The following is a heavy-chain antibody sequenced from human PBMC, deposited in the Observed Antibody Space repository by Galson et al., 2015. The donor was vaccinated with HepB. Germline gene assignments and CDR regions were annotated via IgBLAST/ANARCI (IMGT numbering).Heavy chain of an antibody. D-gene: IGHD4-17*01. CDR3: ARGHVDYDPAGWFDP. CDR1: GFRFSRFA. J-gene: IGHJ5*02. CDR2: VRDNGGSYM. Sequence: SLRLSCAASGFRFSRFAMSWVRRAPGKGPEWVSGVRDNGGSYMYYADSVKDRFTISRDNAKNSVFLQMSSLRGEDTAVYYCARGHVDYDPAGWFDPWGQGTLVTVSS. V-gene: IGHV3-21*01.